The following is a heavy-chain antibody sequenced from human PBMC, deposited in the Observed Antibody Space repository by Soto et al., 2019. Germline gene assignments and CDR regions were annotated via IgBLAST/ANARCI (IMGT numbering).Heavy chain of an antibody. CDR3: ARQTYSSYWGYFGY. J-gene: IGHJ4*02. Sequence: EVQLVESGGGLVKPGGSLRLSCAASGFTYSSYTMNWVRQAPGKGLEWVASISSSSSYIYYADSVKGRFTISRDNAKNSLYLQMNSLRAEDTAVYYCARQTYSSYWGYFGYWGQGALVTVSS. CDR1: GFTYSSYT. V-gene: IGHV3-21*01. D-gene: IGHD6-6*01. CDR2: ISSSSSYI.